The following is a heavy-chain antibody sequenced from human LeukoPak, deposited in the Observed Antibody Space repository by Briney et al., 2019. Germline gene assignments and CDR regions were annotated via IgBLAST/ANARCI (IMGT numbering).Heavy chain of an antibody. CDR3: ARDEAYCGGDCYRGYLQH. D-gene: IGHD2-21*02. Sequence: SETLSLTCTVSGGSISSYYWSWIRQPAGKGLEWIGRIYTSGSTNYNPSLKSRVTMSVDTSKNQFSLKLSSVTAADTAVYYCARDEAYCGGDCYRGYLQHWGQGTLVTVSS. CDR1: GGSISSYY. J-gene: IGHJ1*01. V-gene: IGHV4-4*07. CDR2: IYTSGST.